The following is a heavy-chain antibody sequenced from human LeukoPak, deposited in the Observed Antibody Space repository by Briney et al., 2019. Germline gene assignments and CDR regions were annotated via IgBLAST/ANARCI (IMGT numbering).Heavy chain of an antibody. CDR2: IYTSGST. J-gene: IGHJ5*02. D-gene: IGHD6-6*01. Sequence: SSETLSLTCTVSGGSISSYYWSWIRQPAGKGLEWIGRIYTSGSTNYNPSLKSRVTMSVDTSKNQFSLKLSSVTAADTAVYYCARQSEYSSSSPLPWFDPWGQGTLVTVSS. CDR3: ARQSEYSSSSPLPWFDP. CDR1: GGSISSYY. V-gene: IGHV4-4*07.